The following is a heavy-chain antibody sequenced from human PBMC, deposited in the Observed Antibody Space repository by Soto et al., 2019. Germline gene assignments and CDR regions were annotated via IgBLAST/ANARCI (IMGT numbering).Heavy chain of an antibody. Sequence: SVKVSCKASGGTFSSYTISWVRQAPGQGLEWMGRIIPILGIANYAQKFQGRVTITADKSTSTAYMELSSLRSEDTAVYYCARDSRDSYCSSTSCKEGFDPRGQGTLVTVSS. CDR1: GGTFSSYT. J-gene: IGHJ5*02. D-gene: IGHD2-2*01. V-gene: IGHV1-69*04. CDR3: ARDSRDSYCSSTSCKEGFDP. CDR2: IIPILGIA.